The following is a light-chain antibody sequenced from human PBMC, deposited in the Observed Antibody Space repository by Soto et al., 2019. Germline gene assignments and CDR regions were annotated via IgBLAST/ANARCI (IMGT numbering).Light chain of an antibody. V-gene: IGLV2-14*01. Sequence: QSALTQPASVSGSPGQSITISCTGTSSDVGSYNYVAGYQQHPVKAPKLMIYEVRNRPSGVSARFSGSKSGKTASLTSFGIQAEDEADYYGSSYTPSTTQVFCGGTKQTVL. CDR1: SSDVGSYNY. CDR2: EVR. CDR3: SSYTPSTTQV. J-gene: IGLJ2*01.